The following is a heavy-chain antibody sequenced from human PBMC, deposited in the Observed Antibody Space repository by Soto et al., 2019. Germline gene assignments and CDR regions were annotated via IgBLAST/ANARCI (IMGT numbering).Heavy chain of an antibody. J-gene: IGHJ6*02. CDR1: CGSFSGDY. CDR2: INHSGST. D-gene: IGHD1-26*01. CDR3: ARVSGSYYYGMDV. Sequence: PSETLSVTCAVYCGSFSGDYWTWIRQPPGTGLEWIGEINHSGSTNYNPSLKSRVTISVDTSKNRFSLKLSSVTAADTAVYYCARVSGSYYYGMDVWGQGTTVTVSS. V-gene: IGHV4-34*01.